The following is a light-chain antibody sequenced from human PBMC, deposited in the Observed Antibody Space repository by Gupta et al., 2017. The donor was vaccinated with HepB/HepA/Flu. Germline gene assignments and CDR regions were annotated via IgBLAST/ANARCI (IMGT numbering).Light chain of an antibody. CDR2: GAS. CDR3: HQKNCSSWT. V-gene: IGKV3-20*01. J-gene: IGKJ1*01. Sequence: IVLSQSPGTLSFSPGERSTLSCRASQSVSSSYLAWYQQKPGQAPRLLIFGASSRATGTPDRFSGSGSGTEFTLTISRREPEDFAVYYCHQKNCSSWTFGQGTKVEIK. CDR1: QSVSSSY.